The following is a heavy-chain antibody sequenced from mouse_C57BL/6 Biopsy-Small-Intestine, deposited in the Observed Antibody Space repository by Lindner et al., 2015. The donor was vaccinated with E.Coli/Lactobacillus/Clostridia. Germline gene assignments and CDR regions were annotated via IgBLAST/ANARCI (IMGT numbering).Heavy chain of an antibody. J-gene: IGHJ2*01. CDR2: IYPGSGNT. CDR3: ARLRLRPHCLDY. D-gene: IGHD1-2*01. V-gene: IGHV1-66*01. Sequence: VQLQESGPELVKPGASVKISCKASGYSFTSYYIHWVKQRPGQGLEWIGWIYPGSGNTKYNERFKGKATLTADTSSSTAYMQLSSLTSEDSAVYYCARLRLRPHCLDYWGQGTTLTVSS. CDR1: GYSFTSYY.